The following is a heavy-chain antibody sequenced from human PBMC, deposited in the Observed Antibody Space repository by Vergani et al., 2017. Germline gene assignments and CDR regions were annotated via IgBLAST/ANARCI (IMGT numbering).Heavy chain of an antibody. V-gene: IGHV3-21*01. CDR1: GFTFSSYS. D-gene: IGHD6-19*01. CDR2: ISSSSSYI. CDR3: ARDKGNMGAVAARYFQH. J-gene: IGHJ1*01. Sequence: EVQLVESGGGLVQPGGSLRLSCAASGFTFSSYSMNWVRQAPGKGLEWVSSISSSSSYIYYADSVKGRFTISRDNAKNSLYLQMNSLRAEDTAVYYCARDKGNMGAVAARYFQHWGQGTLVTVSS.